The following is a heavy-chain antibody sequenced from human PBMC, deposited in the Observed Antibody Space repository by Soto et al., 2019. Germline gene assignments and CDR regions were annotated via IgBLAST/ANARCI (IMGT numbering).Heavy chain of an antibody. J-gene: IGHJ4*02. CDR2: INSRGST. CDR3: AREVQPVVRREYDY. V-gene: IGHV3-21*06. Sequence: GGSLRLSCAVSGFTFSTCTMNWVRQAPGKGLEWVSSINSRGSTFYADSVKGRFTISRDNAKNSLYLQMNSLRAEDTAVYYCAREVQPVVRREYDYWGQGTLVTVSS. CDR1: GFTFSTCT. D-gene: IGHD1-1*01.